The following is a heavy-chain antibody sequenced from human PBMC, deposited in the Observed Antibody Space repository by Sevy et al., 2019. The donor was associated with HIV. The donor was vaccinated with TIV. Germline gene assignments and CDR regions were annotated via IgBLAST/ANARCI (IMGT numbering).Heavy chain of an antibody. CDR2: INPNSGGT. V-gene: IGHV1-2*06. D-gene: IGHD2-15*01. CDR3: ARDGDRSGQYDY. J-gene: IGHJ4*02. Sequence: ASVKVSCKASGYTFTGYYMHWVRQAPGQGLEWMGRINPNSGGTNYEQKFQGRVTMTRDTSISTAYMELSRLRSDDTAVYYCARDGDRSGQYDYRGQGTLVTVSS. CDR1: GYTFTGYY.